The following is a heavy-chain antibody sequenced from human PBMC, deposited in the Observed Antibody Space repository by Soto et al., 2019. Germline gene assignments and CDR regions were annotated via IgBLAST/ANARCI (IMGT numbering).Heavy chain of an antibody. CDR1: GFTFNTFA. CDR2: LSGSGSLS. V-gene: IGHV3-23*01. J-gene: IGHJ4*02. D-gene: IGHD2-15*01. CDR3: ARDRGGALDS. Sequence: GGSLRLSCVVSGFTFNTFAMTWVRQAPGKGLEWVSALSGSGSLSYYADSVKGRFTISRDNSKNTLYLQMNNLRVDETAVYFCARDRGGALDSWGQGTLVTVSS.